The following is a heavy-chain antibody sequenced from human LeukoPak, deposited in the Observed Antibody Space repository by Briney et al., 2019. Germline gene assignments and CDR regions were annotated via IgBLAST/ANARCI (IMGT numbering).Heavy chain of an antibody. J-gene: IGHJ4*02. CDR3: ARDERGIQLLPLAY. CDR2: IYHSGST. D-gene: IGHD5-18*01. Sequence: SETLSLTCAVSGGSISSGGYSWSWIRQPPGEGLEWVGYIYHSGSTYYNPSLKSRVTISVDRSKNQFSLKLSSVTAADTAVYYCARDERGIQLLPLAYWGQGTLVTVSS. V-gene: IGHV4-30-2*01. CDR1: GGSISSGGYS.